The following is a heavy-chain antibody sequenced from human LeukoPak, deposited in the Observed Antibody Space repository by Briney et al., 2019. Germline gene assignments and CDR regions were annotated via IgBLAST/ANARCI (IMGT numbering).Heavy chain of an antibody. CDR1: GGSISSYY. V-gene: IGHV4-4*07. D-gene: IGHD3-3*01. CDR3: AREGEDLPFLEWLPRDRMDV. Sequence: PSETLSLTCTVSGGSISSYYWSWIRQPAGKGLEWIGRIYTSGSNNYNPSLKSRVTMSVDTSKNQFYLKLSSVTAADTAVYYCAREGEDLPFLEWLPRDRMDVWGQGTTVTVSS. CDR2: IYTSGSN. J-gene: IGHJ6*02.